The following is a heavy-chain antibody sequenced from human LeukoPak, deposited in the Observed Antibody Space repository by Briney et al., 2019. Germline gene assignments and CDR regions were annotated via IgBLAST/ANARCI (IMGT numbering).Heavy chain of an antibody. CDR2: INADKGDT. V-gene: IGHV1-3*01. J-gene: IGHJ4*02. CDR3: ARDRSTIGGVAYFDY. D-gene: IGHD3-16*01. Sequence: ASVKVSCKASGYTFTSYAMHWVRQAPGQRLEWMGWINADKGDTKYSQNFQGRVTITRDTSASTVYMEVSSLRSEDTAVYYCARDRSTIGGVAYFDYWGQGTLVTVPS. CDR1: GYTFTSYA.